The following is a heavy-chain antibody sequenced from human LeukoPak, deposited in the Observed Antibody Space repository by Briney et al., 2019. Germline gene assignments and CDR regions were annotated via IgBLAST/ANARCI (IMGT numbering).Heavy chain of an antibody. Sequence: SETLSLTCIVSGGSISSRSYYWSWIRQPPGKGLECIGYIHYTGSTNYNPSLKSRVTISVDTSKSQFSLKLSSVTAADTAVYYCARQTGSGLFILPGGRGTLVTVSS. CDR2: IHYTGST. V-gene: IGHV4-61*05. CDR1: GGSISSRSYY. J-gene: IGHJ4*02. D-gene: IGHD3/OR15-3a*01. CDR3: ARQTGSGLFILP.